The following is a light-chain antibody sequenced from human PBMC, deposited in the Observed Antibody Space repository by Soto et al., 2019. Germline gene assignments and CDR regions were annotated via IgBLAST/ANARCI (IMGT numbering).Light chain of an antibody. CDR1: RGVGIY. V-gene: IGKV3-15*01. CDR2: GAS. CDR3: HQYNSWPRGT. J-gene: IGKJ3*01. Sequence: EIVLTQSPATLSLSPGERATLSCRASRGVGIYLAWYQQKPGQPPRLLLYGASTRATGIPVRFRGSGSGTEFTLTISSLQSEDSAVYYCHQYNSWPRGTFGPGTKVEIK.